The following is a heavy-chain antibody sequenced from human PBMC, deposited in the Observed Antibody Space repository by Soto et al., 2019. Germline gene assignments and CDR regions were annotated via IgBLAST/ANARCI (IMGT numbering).Heavy chain of an antibody. D-gene: IGHD3-22*01. V-gene: IGHV1-18*01. Sequence: QVQLVQSGAEVKKPGASVKVSCKASGYTFITYGVRWVRRAPGQGLDWLGGISTYNGNTRYGERLQGRVTMTTDTTTNTAYMELRNLRSDDTAVYYCARGPTDYYDNSTNYFLVYWGQGTLVTVSS. CDR3: ARGPTDYYDNSTNYFLVY. CDR1: GYTFITYG. CDR2: ISTYNGNT. J-gene: IGHJ4*02.